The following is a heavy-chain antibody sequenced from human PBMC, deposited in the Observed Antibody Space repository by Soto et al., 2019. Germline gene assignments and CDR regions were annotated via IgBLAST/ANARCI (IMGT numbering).Heavy chain of an antibody. CDR1: GFTFSSYG. V-gene: IGHV3-30*03. Sequence: WGSLRLSCAASGFTFSSYGMHWVRQAPGKGLEWVAVISYDGSNKYYADSVKGRFTTSGDSSRTIVYLQMNSLRPDDTAVYYCATWHLREHAYDIWGQGTAVTVSS. D-gene: IGHD4-17*01. CDR2: ISYDGSNK. CDR3: ATWHLREHAYDI. J-gene: IGHJ3*02.